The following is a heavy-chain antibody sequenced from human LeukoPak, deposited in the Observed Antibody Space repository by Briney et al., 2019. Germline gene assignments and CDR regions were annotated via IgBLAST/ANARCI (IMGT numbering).Heavy chain of an antibody. CDR3: ARELVVVPAATSVLTRFGEFRYYYGMDV. D-gene: IGHD2-2*01. Sequence: PGRSLRLSCAASGFTFSSYAMHWVRQAPGKGLEWVAVISYDGSNKYYADSVKGRFTISRDNSKNTLYLQMNSLRAEDTAVYYCARELVVVPAATSVLTRFGEFRYYYGMDVWGKGTTVTVSS. V-gene: IGHV3-30-3*01. J-gene: IGHJ6*04. CDR2: ISYDGSNK. CDR1: GFTFSSYA.